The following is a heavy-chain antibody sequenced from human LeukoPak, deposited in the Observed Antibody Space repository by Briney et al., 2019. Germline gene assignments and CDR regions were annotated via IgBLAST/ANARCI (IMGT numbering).Heavy chain of an antibody. CDR3: ARGYSRTSPYFDY. V-gene: IGHV1-46*01. J-gene: IGHJ4*02. Sequence: ASVKVSCKASGGTFSSYVISWVRQAPGQGLEWMGIINPSGGSTSYAQKFQGRVTMTRDTSTSTVYMELSSLRSEDTAVYYCARGYSRTSPYFDYWGQGTLVTVSS. D-gene: IGHD5-18*01. CDR1: GGTFSSYV. CDR2: INPSGGST.